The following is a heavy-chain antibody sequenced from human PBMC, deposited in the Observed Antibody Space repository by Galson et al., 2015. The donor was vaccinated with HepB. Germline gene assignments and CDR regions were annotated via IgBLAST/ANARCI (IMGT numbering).Heavy chain of an antibody. V-gene: IGHV3-30*09. Sequence: SLRLSCAASGFTFSDHYMDWVRQAPGKGLEWVAIISYDANNKYYADSVKGRFAISRDNSKKTLYLQMNSLRAEDTAVYYCATGADIAKQWLVGWWGQGTLVTVSS. J-gene: IGHJ4*02. CDR1: GFTFSDHY. D-gene: IGHD6-19*01. CDR3: ATGADIAKQWLVGW. CDR2: ISYDANNK.